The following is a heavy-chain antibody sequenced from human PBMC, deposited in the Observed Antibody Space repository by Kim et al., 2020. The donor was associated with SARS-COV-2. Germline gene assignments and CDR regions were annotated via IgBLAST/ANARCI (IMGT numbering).Heavy chain of an antibody. D-gene: IGHD3-16*02. V-gene: IGHV3-30*18. Sequence: GGSLRLSCAASGFTFSSYGMHWVRQAPGKGLEWVAVISYDGSNKYYADSVKGRFTISRDNSKNTLYLQMNSLRAEDTAVYYCAKDSKRYDYVWGSYRYTGGDGDYWGQGTLVTVSS. CDR3: AKDSKRYDYVWGSYRYTGGDGDY. CDR2: ISYDGSNK. J-gene: IGHJ4*02. CDR1: GFTFSSYG.